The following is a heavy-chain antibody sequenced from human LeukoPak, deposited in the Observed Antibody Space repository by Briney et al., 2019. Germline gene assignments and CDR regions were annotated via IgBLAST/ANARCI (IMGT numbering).Heavy chain of an antibody. J-gene: IGHJ5*02. Sequence: GGSLRLSCAASGFTFSSYGMHWVRQAPGKGLEWVAVISYDGSNKYYADSVKGRFTISRDNSKNTLYLQMNSLRAEDTAVYYCAREVGYCSSTNCLNWFDPWGQGTLVAVSS. D-gene: IGHD2-2*01. V-gene: IGHV3-30*03. CDR1: GFTFSSYG. CDR2: ISYDGSNK. CDR3: AREVGYCSSTNCLNWFDP.